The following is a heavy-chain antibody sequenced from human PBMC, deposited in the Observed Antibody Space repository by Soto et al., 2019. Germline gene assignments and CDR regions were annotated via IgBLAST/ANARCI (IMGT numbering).Heavy chain of an antibody. V-gene: IGHV4-39*01. Sequence: PSETLSLTXSVSGDSITNTTYYWDWIRQPPGKGLEWLGSVYKSGSTYYNPSLKSRVTVSVDTAKNQFSLELDSVTAADTAVYYCASQRDGYSIDYWGQGSLVTVSS. J-gene: IGHJ4*02. CDR3: ASQRDGYSIDY. CDR2: VYKSGST. D-gene: IGHD4-4*01. CDR1: GDSITNTTYY.